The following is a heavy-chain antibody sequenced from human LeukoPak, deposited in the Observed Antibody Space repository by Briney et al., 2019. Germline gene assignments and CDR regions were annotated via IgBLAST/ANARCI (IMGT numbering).Heavy chain of an antibody. Sequence: GASVKVSCKASGYTFTSYGISWVRQAPGQGLEWMGWISAYKCNTNYAQKLQGRGTLTTDTSTSTAYMELRSLRSDDTAVYYCARAYSSGWYLDYWGQGTLVTVSS. J-gene: IGHJ4*02. CDR2: ISAYKCNT. V-gene: IGHV1-18*04. D-gene: IGHD6-19*01. CDR1: GYTFTSYG. CDR3: ARAYSSGWYLDY.